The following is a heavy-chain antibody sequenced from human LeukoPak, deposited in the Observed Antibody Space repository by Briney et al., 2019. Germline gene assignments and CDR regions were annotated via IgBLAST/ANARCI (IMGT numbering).Heavy chain of an antibody. CDR2: IYTSGST. V-gene: IGHV4-4*07. J-gene: IGHJ5*02. Sequence: PSETLSLTCAVYGGSFSGYYWSWIRQPPGKGLEWIGRIYTSGSTNYNPSLKSRVTMSVDTSKNQFSLKLSSVTAADTAVYYCARETRAFGVAHNWFDPWGQGTLVTVSS. D-gene: IGHD3-3*01. CDR1: GGSFSGYY. CDR3: ARETRAFGVAHNWFDP.